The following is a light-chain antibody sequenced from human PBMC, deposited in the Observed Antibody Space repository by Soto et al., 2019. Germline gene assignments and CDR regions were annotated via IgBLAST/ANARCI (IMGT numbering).Light chain of an antibody. V-gene: IGLV1-40*01. Sequence: QLVLTQPPSVSGAPGQRVTISCTGSSSNIGAGYDVHWYQQLPGTAPKLLIYGNSNRPSGVPDRFSGSKSGTSASLAITGLQAEDEVDYYCQSYDSSLSAPVFGTGTKLTVL. CDR1: SSNIGAGYD. CDR3: QSYDSSLSAPV. CDR2: GNS. J-gene: IGLJ1*01.